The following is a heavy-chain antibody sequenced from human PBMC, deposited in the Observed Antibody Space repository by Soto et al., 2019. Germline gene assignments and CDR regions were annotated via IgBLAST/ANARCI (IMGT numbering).Heavy chain of an antibody. CDR3: ARDRSTIYGVVTPIDY. CDR2: ISSGGDTI. J-gene: IGHJ4*02. Sequence: GSLRLSCAVSGFTFSPYSMNWVRQAPGEGLEWISYISSGGDTIYYADSVRGRFTVSRDNTKNSLYLQMDSLRDEDTAVYYCARDRSTIYGVVTPIDYWGQGTLVTVSS. V-gene: IGHV3-48*02. D-gene: IGHD3-3*01. CDR1: GFTFSPYS.